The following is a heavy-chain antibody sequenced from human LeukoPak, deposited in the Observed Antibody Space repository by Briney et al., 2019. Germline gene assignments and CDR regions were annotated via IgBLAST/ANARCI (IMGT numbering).Heavy chain of an antibody. D-gene: IGHD3-3*01. CDR1: GGSISSGSYY. Sequence: SETLSLTCTVSGGSISSGSYYWSWIRQPAGKGLEWIGRIYTSGSTNYNPSLKSRVTISVDTSKNQFSLKLSSVTAADTAVYYCARAAPGFWSGKYYFDYWGQGTLVTVSS. V-gene: IGHV4-61*02. CDR2: IYTSGST. J-gene: IGHJ4*02. CDR3: ARAAPGFWSGKYYFDY.